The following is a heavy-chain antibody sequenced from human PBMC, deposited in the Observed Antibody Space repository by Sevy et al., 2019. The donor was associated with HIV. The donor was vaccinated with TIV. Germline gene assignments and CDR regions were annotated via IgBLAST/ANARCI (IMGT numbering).Heavy chain of an antibody. Sequence: ASVKVSCKASGYTFTGYYMHWVRQAPGQGLEWMGRINPNSGGTNYAQKFQGRVTMTRDTSISTAYMELSRLRSDDTAVYYCARDSPYCSGGSCYPRGHYYYYGMDVWGQGTTVTVSS. V-gene: IGHV1-2*06. CDR2: INPNSGGT. J-gene: IGHJ6*02. CDR3: ARDSPYCSGGSCYPRGHYYYYGMDV. D-gene: IGHD2-15*01. CDR1: GYTFTGYY.